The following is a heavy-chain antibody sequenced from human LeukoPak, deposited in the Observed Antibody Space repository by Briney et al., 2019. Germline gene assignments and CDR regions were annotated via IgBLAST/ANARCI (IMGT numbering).Heavy chain of an antibody. CDR2: IIPILGIA. CDR3: AREDIVVVVAATPDYYYYGMDV. D-gene: IGHD2-15*01. V-gene: IGHV1-69*04. J-gene: IGHJ6*02. CDR1: GGIFSSYA. Sequence: GASVKVSCKASGGIFSSYAISWVRQAPGQGLEWMGRIIPILGIANYAQKFQGRVTITADKSTSTAYMELSSLRSEDTAVYYCAREDIVVVVAATPDYYYYGMDVWGQGTTVTVSS.